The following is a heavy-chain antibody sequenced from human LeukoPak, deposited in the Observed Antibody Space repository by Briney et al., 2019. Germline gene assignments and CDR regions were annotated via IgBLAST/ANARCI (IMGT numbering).Heavy chain of an antibody. CDR3: ATLAGYYDSSGYYYLDY. Sequence: ASVKVSCKVSGYTLTELSMHWVRQAPGKGLEWMGGFDPEDGETIYAQKFQGRVTMPEDTSTDTAYMELSSLRSEDTAVYYCATLAGYYDSSGYYYLDYWGQGTLVTVSS. CDR1: GYTLTELS. D-gene: IGHD3-22*01. V-gene: IGHV1-24*01. CDR2: FDPEDGET. J-gene: IGHJ4*02.